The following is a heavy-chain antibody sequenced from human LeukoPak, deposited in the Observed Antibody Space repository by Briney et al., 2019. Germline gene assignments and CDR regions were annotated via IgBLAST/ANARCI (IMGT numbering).Heavy chain of an antibody. V-gene: IGHV4-4*07. D-gene: IGHD2-2*01. CDR2: IYIIGST. CDR3: VGSKYQPLLYYFDY. Sequence: TPSETLSLTCTVSGVSISSYPWSWFRQPAGKGLEWIGRIYIIGSTNYNPSLKSRITMSMDTSKNQLSLKLGSVTAADTAVYYCVGSKYQPLLYYFDYWGQGTLVTVSS. J-gene: IGHJ4*02. CDR1: GVSISSYP.